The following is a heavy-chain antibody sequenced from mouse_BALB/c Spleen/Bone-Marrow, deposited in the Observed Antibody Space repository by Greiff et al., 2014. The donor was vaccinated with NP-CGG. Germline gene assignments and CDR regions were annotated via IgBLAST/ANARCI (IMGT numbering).Heavy chain of an antibody. CDR1: GFDFSGYW. CDR2: INPDSSTI. J-gene: IGHJ4*01. V-gene: IGHV4-1*02. CDR3: ARLGNYGVMDY. D-gene: IGHD2-1*01. Sequence: DVKLVESGGGLVQPGRSLKLSCAASGFDFSGYWMSWVRQAPGKGLEWIGEINPDSSTINYTPSLKDKFIISRDNAKNTLYLQMSKVRSEDTALYYCARLGNYGVMDYGGQGTSVTVSS.